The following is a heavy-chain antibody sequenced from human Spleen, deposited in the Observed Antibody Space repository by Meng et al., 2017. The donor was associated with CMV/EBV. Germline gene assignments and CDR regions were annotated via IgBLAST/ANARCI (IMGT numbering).Heavy chain of an antibody. CDR2: IRYDGSNK. Sequence: GESLKISCAASGFTFSSYGMYWVRQAPGKGLEWVAFIRYDGSNKYYADSVKGRFTISRDNPKNTLFLQMNSLRAEDTAVYYCAKDWGPAGTSFDRWGQGAAVTVSS. V-gene: IGHV3-30*02. CDR3: AKDWGPAGTSFDR. J-gene: IGHJ4*02. D-gene: IGHD3-16*01. CDR1: GFTFSSYG.